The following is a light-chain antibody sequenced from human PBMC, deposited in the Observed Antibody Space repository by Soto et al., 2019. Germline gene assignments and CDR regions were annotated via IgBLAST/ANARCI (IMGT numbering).Light chain of an antibody. CDR3: QQYNSYPLT. CDR1: QTISSW. V-gene: IGKV1D-16*01. Sequence: DIQMTQSPSSLSASLGDRVTITCRASQTISSWLAWYQQKPGKVPKHLIYAASSLQSGVPSRFSGSGSGTDFTLTISSLQPEDFATYYCQQYNSYPLTFGGGTKVDIK. J-gene: IGKJ4*01. CDR2: AAS.